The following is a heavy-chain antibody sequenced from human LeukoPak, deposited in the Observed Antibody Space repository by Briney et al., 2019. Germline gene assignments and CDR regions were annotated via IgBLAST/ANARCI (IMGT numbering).Heavy chain of an antibody. CDR3: ARHFGGYYYDSSGSPGWFDP. D-gene: IGHD3-22*01. Sequence: SETLSLTCTVSGGSISSSSYYWGWIRQPPGKGLEWIGSIYYSGSTYYNPSLKSRVTISVDTSKNQFSLKLSSVTAADTAVYYCARHFGGYYYDSSGSPGWFDPWGQGTLVTVS. V-gene: IGHV4-39*01. CDR1: GGSISSSSYY. J-gene: IGHJ5*02. CDR2: IYYSGST.